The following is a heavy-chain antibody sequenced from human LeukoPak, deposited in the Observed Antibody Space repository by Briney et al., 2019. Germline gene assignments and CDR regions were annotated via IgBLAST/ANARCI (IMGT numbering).Heavy chain of an antibody. V-gene: IGHV3-20*04. CDR2: INWNGGST. D-gene: IGHD6-19*01. Sequence: GGSLRLSCAASGFTFDDYGMSWVRQAPWKGLEWVSGINWNGGSTGYADSVKGRFTISRDNAKNSLYLQMNSLRAEDTALYYCAKDMRNSVAGALTLGYFDYWGQGTLVTVSS. J-gene: IGHJ4*02. CDR3: AKDMRNSVAGALTLGYFDY. CDR1: GFTFDDYG.